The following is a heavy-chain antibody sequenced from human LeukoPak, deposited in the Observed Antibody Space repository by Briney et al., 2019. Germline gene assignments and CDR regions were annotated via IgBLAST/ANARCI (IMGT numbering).Heavy chain of an antibody. V-gene: IGHV1-46*01. J-gene: IGHJ4*02. Sequence: ASVKVSCKASGYTFTSYYIDWVRQAPGQGLEWMGVINPSGGSTRYAQKFQGRVNMTGDPSTRTVYMELSSLTSDDTAVYYCARGTTDAYWGQGTPVTVSS. CDR2: INPSGGST. CDR3: ARGTTDAY. D-gene: IGHD1-1*01. CDR1: GYTFTSYY.